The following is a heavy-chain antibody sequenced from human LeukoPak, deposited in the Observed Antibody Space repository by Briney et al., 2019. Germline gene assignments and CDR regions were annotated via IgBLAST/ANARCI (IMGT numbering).Heavy chain of an antibody. CDR3: ARDMANDAFDI. CDR1: GFTFDDYA. J-gene: IGHJ3*02. V-gene: IGHV3-9*01. Sequence: GRSLRLSCAASGFTFDDYAMHWVRHAPGKGLEWVSGISWNSGSIGYADSVKGRFTISRDNAKNSLYLQMNSLRAEDTALYYCARDMANDAFDIWGQGTMVTVSS. CDR2: ISWNSGSI.